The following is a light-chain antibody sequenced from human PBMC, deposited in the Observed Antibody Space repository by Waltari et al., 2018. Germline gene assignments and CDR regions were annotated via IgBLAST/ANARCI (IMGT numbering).Light chain of an antibody. CDR3: ATWDNTLRDVV. J-gene: IGLJ2*01. Sequence: QSVLTQPPSVSAAPGQKVTISCPGSSSNTGNYYLSWYHHLPGAAPKLLIYDNNKRPSGIPDRFSASKSGTSATLDITGLQIGDEADYYCATWDNTLRDVVFGGGTKLTVL. CDR2: DNN. V-gene: IGLV1-51*01. CDR1: SSNTGNYY.